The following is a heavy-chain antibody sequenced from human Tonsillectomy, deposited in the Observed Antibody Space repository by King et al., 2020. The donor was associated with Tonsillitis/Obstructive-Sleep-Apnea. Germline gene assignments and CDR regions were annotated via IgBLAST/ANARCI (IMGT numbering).Heavy chain of an antibody. CDR3: ARDDGHYDILTGYYV. CDR1: GYTFTGYY. CDR2: INPNSGGT. J-gene: IGHJ6*04. Sequence: QLVQSGAEVKKPGASVKVSCKASGYTFTGYYMHWVRQAPGQGLEWMGRINPNSGGTNYAQKCQGRVTMTRDTSISTAYMELSRLRSDDTAVYYCARDDGHYDILTGYYVWGKGTTVTVSS. D-gene: IGHD3-9*01. V-gene: IGHV1-2*06.